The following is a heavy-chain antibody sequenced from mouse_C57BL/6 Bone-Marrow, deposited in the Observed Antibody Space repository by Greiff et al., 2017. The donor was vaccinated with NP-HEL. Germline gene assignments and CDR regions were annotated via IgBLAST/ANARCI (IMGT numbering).Heavy chain of an antibody. D-gene: IGHD1-1*01. Sequence: EVKLVESGPELVKPGASVKIPCKASGYTFTDYNMDWVKQSHGKSLEWIGDINPNNGGTIYNQKFKGKATLTVDKSSSTAYMELRSLTSEDTAVYYCARRVYGSSYDAMDYWGQGTSVTVSS. CDR1: GYTFTDYN. V-gene: IGHV1-18*01. J-gene: IGHJ4*01. CDR2: INPNNGGT. CDR3: ARRVYGSSYDAMDY.